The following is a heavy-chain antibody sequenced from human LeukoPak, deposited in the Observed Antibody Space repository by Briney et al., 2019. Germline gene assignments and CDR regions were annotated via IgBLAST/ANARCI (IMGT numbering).Heavy chain of an antibody. CDR2: INPNSGGT. Sequence: ASVKVSCKASGYTFTGYYMHWVRQAPGQGLEWMGWINPNSGGTNYAQKFQGRVTMTRDTSISTAYMELNRLRSDDTAVYYCARDDNWSDGSRAGNYYYMDVWGKGTTVTVSS. V-gene: IGHV1-2*02. D-gene: IGHD2-15*01. J-gene: IGHJ6*03. CDR1: GYTFTGYY. CDR3: ARDDNWSDGSRAGNYYYMDV.